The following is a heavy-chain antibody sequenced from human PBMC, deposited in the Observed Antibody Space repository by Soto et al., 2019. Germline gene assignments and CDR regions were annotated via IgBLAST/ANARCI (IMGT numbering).Heavy chain of an antibody. J-gene: IGHJ4*02. D-gene: IGHD2-21*02. CDR3: ARHGDCGGDCYSGSFDY. CDR2: ISYDGSNK. V-gene: IGHV3-30-3*01. CDR1: GFTFSSYA. Sequence: QVQLVESGGGVVQPGRSLRLSCAASGFTFSSYAMHWVRQAPGKGLEWVAVISYDGSNKYYADSVKGRFTISRDNSKNTMDLQMNSLRAEDTAVYYCARHGDCGGDCYSGSFDYWGQGTLVTVSS.